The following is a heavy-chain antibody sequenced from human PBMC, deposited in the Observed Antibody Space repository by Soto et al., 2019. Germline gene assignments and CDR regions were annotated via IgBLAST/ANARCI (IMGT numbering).Heavy chain of an antibody. J-gene: IGHJ6*02. CDR2: ISSSSSYI. CDR1: GFTFSSYS. Sequence: EVQLVESGGGLVKPGGSLRLSCAASGFTFSSYSMNWVRQAPGKGLEWVSSISSSSSYIYYADSVKGRFTSSRDNAKNSLYLQMNSLRAEDTAVYYCVREGRNYYYGMDVWGQGTTVTVSS. CDR3: VREGRNYYYGMDV. V-gene: IGHV3-21*01.